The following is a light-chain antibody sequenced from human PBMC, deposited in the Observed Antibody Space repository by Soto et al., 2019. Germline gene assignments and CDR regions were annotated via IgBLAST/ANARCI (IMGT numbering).Light chain of an antibody. J-gene: IGLJ2*01. V-gene: IGLV2-8*01. Sequence: QSVLTQPPSASGSPGQSVTISCTGTSSDVGGYNYVSWYQHHPGKAPKLMIYDVSKRPSGVPDRFSGSKSGNTASLTVSGLQAEDEDDYHCSSYAGSNNFVVFGGGTKLTVL. CDR3: SSYAGSNNFVV. CDR2: DVS. CDR1: SSDVGGYNY.